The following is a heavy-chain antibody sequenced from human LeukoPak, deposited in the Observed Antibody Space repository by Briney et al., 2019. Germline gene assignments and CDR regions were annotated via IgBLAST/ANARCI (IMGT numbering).Heavy chain of an antibody. Sequence: GGSLRLSCAASGFTFSSYSMNWVRQAPGKGLEWVSSISSSSSYIYYADSVKGRFTISRDNAKNSLYLQMNSLRAEDTAVYYCARSGAAAPDYYYGMDVWGQGTTVTVSS. CDR2: ISSSSSYI. CDR3: ARSGAAAPDYYYGMDV. CDR1: GFTFSSYS. V-gene: IGHV3-21*01. J-gene: IGHJ6*02. D-gene: IGHD6-13*01.